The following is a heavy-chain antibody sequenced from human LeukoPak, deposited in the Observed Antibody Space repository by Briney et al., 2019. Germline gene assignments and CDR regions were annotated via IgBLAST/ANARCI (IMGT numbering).Heavy chain of an antibody. CDR2: IYYTGST. CDR1: GGSISVSSYY. Sequence: ASETLSLTCTVSGGSISVSSYYWGWIRQPPGKGLEWIGSIYYTGSTYYNPSLKSRVTISVDTSKNQFSLKLSSVTAADTAVYYCARQHYDNSGYYRVNFDYWGQGTLVTVSS. D-gene: IGHD3-22*01. CDR3: ARQHYDNSGYYRVNFDY. J-gene: IGHJ4*02. V-gene: IGHV4-39*01.